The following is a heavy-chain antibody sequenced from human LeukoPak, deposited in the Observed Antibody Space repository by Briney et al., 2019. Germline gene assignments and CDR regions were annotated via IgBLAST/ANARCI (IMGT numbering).Heavy chain of an antibody. CDR2: ISFNGRNT. D-gene: IGHD2-2*01. V-gene: IGHV3-23*01. CDR1: GFNFGDSA. CDR3: ARAGEYCSSTSCNRYYYYYGMDV. Sequence: GGSLRLSCAASGFNFGDSAMSWVRQTPRKGLEWVSLISFNGRNTYYGDSVKGRFTISRDNAKNSLYLQMNSLRAEDTAVYYCARAGEYCSSTSCNRYYYYYGMDVWGQGTTVTVSS. J-gene: IGHJ6*02.